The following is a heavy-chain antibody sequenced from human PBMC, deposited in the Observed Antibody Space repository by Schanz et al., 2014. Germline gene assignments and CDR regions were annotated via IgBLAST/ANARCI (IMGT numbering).Heavy chain of an antibody. CDR1: GYTFISYG. Sequence: QVQVVQSGAEVKKPGASVKVSCKASGYTFISYGISWVRQAPGQGLEWMGWINPNSGDTNYAQKFQGWVTMTRDTSISTAYMEVSRLKSDDTAVYYCARLSVAGRPHVNYWYFDLWGRGTLVTVSS. V-gene: IGHV1-2*04. CDR2: INPNSGDT. D-gene: IGHD6-19*01. J-gene: IGHJ2*01. CDR3: ARLSVAGRPHVNYWYFDL.